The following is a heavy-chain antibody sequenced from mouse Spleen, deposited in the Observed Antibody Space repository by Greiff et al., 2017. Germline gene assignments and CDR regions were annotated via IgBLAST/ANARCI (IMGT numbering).Heavy chain of an antibody. CDR2: INPGSGGT. Sequence: VQLVESGAELVRPGTSVKVSCKASGYAFTNYLIEWVKQRPGQGLEWIGVINPGSGGTNYNEKFKGKATLTADKSSSTAYMQLSSLTSEDSAVYFCARERNAMDYWGQGTSVTVSS. J-gene: IGHJ4*01. CDR1: GYAFTNYL. V-gene: IGHV1-54*01. CDR3: ARERNAMDY.